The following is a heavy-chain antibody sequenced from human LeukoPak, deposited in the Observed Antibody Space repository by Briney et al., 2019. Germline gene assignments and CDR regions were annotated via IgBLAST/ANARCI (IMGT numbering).Heavy chain of an antibody. V-gene: IGHV3-30*02. CDR1: GFTFSIYG. CDR2: IRNDGSSK. J-gene: IGHJ4*02. Sequence: GGSLRLSCEASGFTFSIYGMHWVRQAPGKGLEWVAFIRNDGSSKYYADSVKGRFTISRDNSNNTLYLQMNSLRAEDTAVYYCARDGTGYRGYGDFDYWGQGTLVTVSS. D-gene: IGHD5-12*01. CDR3: ARDGTGYRGYGDFDY.